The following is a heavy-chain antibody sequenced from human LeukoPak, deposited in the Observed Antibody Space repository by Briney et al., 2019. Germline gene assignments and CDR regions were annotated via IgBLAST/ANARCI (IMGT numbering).Heavy chain of an antibody. CDR3: ATVASNEIYYYGMDV. CDR1: GYTLTELS. CDR2: FDPEDGET. D-gene: IGHD1-1*01. Sequence: ASVKVSCKVSGYTLTELSIHWVRQAPGKGLEWMGGFDPEDGETIYAQMFQGRVTMTDDTSTDTAYMELSSLRSEDTAVYYCATVASNEIYYYGMDVWGQGTTVTVSS. V-gene: IGHV1-24*01. J-gene: IGHJ6*02.